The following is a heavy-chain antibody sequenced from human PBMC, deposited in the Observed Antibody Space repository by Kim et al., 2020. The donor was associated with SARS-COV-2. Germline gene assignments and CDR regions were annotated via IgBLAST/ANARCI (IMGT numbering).Heavy chain of an antibody. CDR3: ARDLSTGLPGGFDY. V-gene: IGHV3-21*01. Sequence: YAAAVKGRFTISRDNARDSLYLQMNSLRAEDTAMYYCARDLSTGLPGGFDYWGPGTLVTVSS. D-gene: IGHD1-1*01. J-gene: IGHJ4*02.